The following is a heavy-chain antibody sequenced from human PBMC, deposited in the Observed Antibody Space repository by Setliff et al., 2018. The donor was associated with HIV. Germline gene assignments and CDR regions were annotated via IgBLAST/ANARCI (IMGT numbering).Heavy chain of an antibody. D-gene: IGHD2-21*02. CDR1: GFTFTDYA. CDR3: ARVFPVVTAEDNRFDP. CDR2: ISGGGDDT. V-gene: IGHV3-23*01. J-gene: IGHJ5*02. Sequence: GGSLRLSCAAPGFTFTDYAMTWVRQAPGKGLEWVSGISGGGDDTSDADSVKGRFTISRDNSKNTVYLQMNSLRADDTAVYFCARVFPVVTAEDNRFDPWGQGTLVTVSS.